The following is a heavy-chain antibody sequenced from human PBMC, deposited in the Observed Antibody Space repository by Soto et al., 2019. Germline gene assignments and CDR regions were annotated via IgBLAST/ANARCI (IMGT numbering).Heavy chain of an antibody. J-gene: IGHJ3*02. CDR1: GFTFSSYA. V-gene: IGHV3-23*01. CDR3: AKDKGSQRLGGDLRAFDI. D-gene: IGHD2-21*02. Sequence: GGSLRLSCAASGFTFSSYAMSWVRQAPGKGLEWVSAISGSGGSTYYADCVKGRFTISRGNSKNTLYLQMNCLRAQDTAVYYCAKDKGSQRLGGDLRAFDIWGQGTMVTVSS. CDR2: ISGSGGST.